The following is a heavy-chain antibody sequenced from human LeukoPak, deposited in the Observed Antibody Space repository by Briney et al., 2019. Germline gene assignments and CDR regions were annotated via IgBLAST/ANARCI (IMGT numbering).Heavy chain of an antibody. J-gene: IGHJ4*02. Sequence: GGSLRLSCAASGFTFSSYSMNWVRQAPGKGLEWVSSISSSSSYIYYADSVKGRFTISRDNAKNSLYLQMNSLRAEDTAVYYCARALGAAAGKAGWGQGTLVTVSS. V-gene: IGHV3-21*01. CDR2: ISSSSSYI. D-gene: IGHD6-13*01. CDR3: ARALGAAAGKAG. CDR1: GFTFSSYS.